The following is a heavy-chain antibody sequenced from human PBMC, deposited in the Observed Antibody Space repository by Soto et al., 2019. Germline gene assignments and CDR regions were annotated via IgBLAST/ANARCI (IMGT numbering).Heavy chain of an antibody. J-gene: IGHJ4*02. V-gene: IGHV3-33*01. CDR2: IWYDGSNK. CDR3: ARGAGSGWFRNDFDY. D-gene: IGHD6-19*01. Sequence: PGGSLRLSCAASGFTFSSYGMHWVRQAPGKGLEWVAVIWYDGSNKYYADSVKGRFTISRDNSKNTLYLQMNSLRAEDTAVYYCARGAGSGWFRNDFDYWGQGTLVTVSS. CDR1: GFTFSSYG.